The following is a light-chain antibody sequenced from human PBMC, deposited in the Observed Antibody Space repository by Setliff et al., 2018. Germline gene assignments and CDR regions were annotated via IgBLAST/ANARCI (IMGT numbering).Light chain of an antibody. Sequence: VLTQPASMSGSPGRSITISCTGTSSDIGAYTYVSWYQQHPGKAPKLLISNVSNRPSGVSHRFSGSKSGNTASLTISWLQAEDEADYYCSSYTTSSLRVFGGGTKVTVL. J-gene: IGLJ2*01. CDR3: SSYTTSSLRV. V-gene: IGLV2-14*03. CDR2: NVS. CDR1: SSDIGAYTY.